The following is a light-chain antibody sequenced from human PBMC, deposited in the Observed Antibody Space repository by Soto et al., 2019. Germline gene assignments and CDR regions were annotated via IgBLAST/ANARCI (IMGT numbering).Light chain of an antibody. V-gene: IGLV2-8*01. Sequence: QSALTQPPSASGSPGQSVAISCTGTASDIGGYTFVSWYQQHPGKAPKLLIYDDNKRPSGVPDRFSGSKSGNTASLTVSVLQAEDEAYYYCSAHGGTNPYVFGTGTKVTVL. J-gene: IGLJ1*01. CDR2: DDN. CDR1: ASDIGGYTF. CDR3: SAHGGTNPYV.